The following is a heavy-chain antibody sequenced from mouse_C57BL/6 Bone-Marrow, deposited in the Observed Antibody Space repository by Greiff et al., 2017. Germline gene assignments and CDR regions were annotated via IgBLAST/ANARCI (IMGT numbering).Heavy chain of an antibody. CDR3: ARSGCGASMDY. D-gene: IGHD3-1*01. Sequence: VKLQQPGAELVKPGASVKLSCKASGYTFTSYWMQWVKQRPGQGLEWIGEIDPSDSYTNYNQKFKGKATLTVDTSSSTAYMQLSSLTSEDSAVYYCARSGCGASMDYWGQGTAVTVSS. J-gene: IGHJ4*01. CDR2: IDPSDSYT. V-gene: IGHV1-50*01. CDR1: GYTFTSYW.